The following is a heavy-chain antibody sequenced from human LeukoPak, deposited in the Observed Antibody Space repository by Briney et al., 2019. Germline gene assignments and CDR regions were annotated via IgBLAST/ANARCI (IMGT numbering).Heavy chain of an antibody. CDR2: ISGSGGST. CDR3: AKGYDSSGYYYDY. D-gene: IGHD3-22*01. J-gene: IGHJ4*02. CDR1: GFIFSNSA. V-gene: IGHV3-23*01. Sequence: GGSLRLSCAASGFIFSNSAMSWVRQAPGKGLEWVSAISGSGGSTYYADSVKGRFTISRDNSKNTLYLQMNSLRAEDTAVYYCAKGYDSSGYYYDYWGQGTLVTVSS.